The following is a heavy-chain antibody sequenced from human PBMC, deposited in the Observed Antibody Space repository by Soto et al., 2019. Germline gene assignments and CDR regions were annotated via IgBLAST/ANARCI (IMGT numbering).Heavy chain of an antibody. V-gene: IGHV1-18*01. Sequence: ASVKVSCKASGYTFTSYGISWVRQAPGQGLEWMGWISAYNGNTNYAQKLQGRVTMTTDTSTSTAYMEVRSLRSDDTAVYYCVRQRYCYCARCYGDGYDAMAVWGQGTSVTVSS. CDR1: GYTFTSYG. CDR2: ISAYNGNT. CDR3: VRQRYCYCARCYGDGYDAMAV. D-gene: IGHD2-15*01. J-gene: IGHJ6*02.